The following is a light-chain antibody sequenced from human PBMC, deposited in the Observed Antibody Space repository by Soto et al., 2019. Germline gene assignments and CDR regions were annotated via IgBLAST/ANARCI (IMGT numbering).Light chain of an antibody. CDR3: QVWDSSSDHAV. Sequence: SYELTQPPSVSVAPGKTARITCGGNNIGSKSEHWYQQKPGQAPVLVIYYDSDRPSGIPERFSGSNSGNTATLTISRVEAGDEADYYCQVWDSSSDHAVFGGGTQLTVL. CDR2: YDS. CDR1: NIGSKS. V-gene: IGLV3-21*04. J-gene: IGLJ7*01.